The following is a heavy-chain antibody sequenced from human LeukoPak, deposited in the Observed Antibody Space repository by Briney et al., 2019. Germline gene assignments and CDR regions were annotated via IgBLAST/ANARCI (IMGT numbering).Heavy chain of an antibody. CDR2: ISSSSSYT. CDR1: GFTFSDYY. V-gene: IGHV3-11*06. CDR3: GRVRKVSETTYYFDY. D-gene: IGHD4-11*01. J-gene: IGHJ4*02. Sequence: GGSLRLSCAASGFTFSDYYMSWIRQAPGKGLEWVSYISSSSSYTNYADSVKGRFTISRDNPKNSLYLQMNSLRAEDTAVYYCGRVRKVSETTYYFDYWGQGTLVTVSS.